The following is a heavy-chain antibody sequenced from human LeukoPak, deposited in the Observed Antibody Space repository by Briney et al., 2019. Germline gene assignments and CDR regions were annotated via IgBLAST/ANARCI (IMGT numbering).Heavy chain of an antibody. Sequence: SVKVSCKASGGTFSSYAISWVRQAPGQGLEWMGGIIPIFGTANYAQQFKGRVTITADESTSTAYMELSSLRSEDTAVYYCARGVLDCSSTSCYAHFDYWGQGTLVTVSS. CDR2: IIPIFGTA. J-gene: IGHJ4*02. D-gene: IGHD2-2*01. CDR1: GGTFSSYA. CDR3: ARGVLDCSSTSCYAHFDY. V-gene: IGHV1-69*01.